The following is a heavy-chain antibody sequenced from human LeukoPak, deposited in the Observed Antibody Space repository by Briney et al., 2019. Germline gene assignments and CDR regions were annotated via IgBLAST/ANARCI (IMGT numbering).Heavy chain of an antibody. CDR3: ARARYSGYDFYIS. Sequence: SVKVSCKASGGTFSSYAISWVRQAPGQGLEWIGRIIPILGIANYAQKFQGRVTITADKSTSTAYMELSSLRSEDTAVYYCARARYSGYDFYISWGQGTLVTVSS. CDR1: GGTFSSYA. V-gene: IGHV1-69*04. CDR2: IIPILGIA. J-gene: IGHJ4*02. D-gene: IGHD5-12*01.